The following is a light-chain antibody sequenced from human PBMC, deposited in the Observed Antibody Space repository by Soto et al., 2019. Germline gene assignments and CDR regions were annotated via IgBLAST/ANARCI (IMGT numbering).Light chain of an antibody. V-gene: IGKV1-39*01. CDR2: AAS. Sequence: DIQMTQSPSSLSASVGDRVTITCRASQIISNYLNWYKHKPGRGPELLIYAASTLQSGVPSRFSGSGSGTDFTLTISSLQPEDFATYFCQQTFITPYTFGQGTKVEIK. J-gene: IGKJ2*01. CDR1: QIISNY. CDR3: QQTFITPYT.